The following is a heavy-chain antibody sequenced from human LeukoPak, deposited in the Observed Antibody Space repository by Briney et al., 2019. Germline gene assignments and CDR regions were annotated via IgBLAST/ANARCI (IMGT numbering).Heavy chain of an antibody. CDR2: INSDGRST. V-gene: IGHV3-74*01. J-gene: IGHJ4*02. Sequence: PGGSLRLSCAASGFTYSTSWMLGVRQVPGKGLVWVSRINSDGRSTDYADSVKGRFTISRDNTKNTLYLQMNSLRVEDTAVYYCAHTVWSGNYFDYWGQGTLVTVSS. CDR1: GFTYSTSW. CDR3: AHTVWSGNYFDY. D-gene: IGHD3-3*01.